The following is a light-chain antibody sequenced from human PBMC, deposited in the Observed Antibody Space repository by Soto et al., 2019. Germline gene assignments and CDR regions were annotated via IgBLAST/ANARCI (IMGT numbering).Light chain of an antibody. J-gene: IGKJ1*01. CDR2: WAS. CDR3: QQFYAAPPT. Sequence: DIVMTQSPGSLAVSLGERAVITCKSSQSVLFTSNNKNFLAWYQQKAGQPPKLLINWASTRESGVPERFSGSGSGTAFTLTISSLQAEDVAVYFCQQFYAAPPTFGQGTKVEIK. CDR1: QSVLFTSNNKNF. V-gene: IGKV4-1*01.